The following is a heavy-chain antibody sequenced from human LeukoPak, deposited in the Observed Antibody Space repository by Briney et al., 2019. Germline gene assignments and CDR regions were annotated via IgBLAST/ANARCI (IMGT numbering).Heavy chain of an antibody. CDR3: ARRGSGSYVLDY. CDR2: INPSDGVI. J-gene: IGHJ4*02. Sequence: GASVKVSCKASGDTFTRYYMHWVRQAPGQGLEWMGIINPSDGVIDYAQKFQDRVTMTRDTSTSTVYMELSSLRSEDTAVYYCARRGSGSYVLDYWGQGTLVTVSS. V-gene: IGHV1-46*01. D-gene: IGHD3-10*01. CDR1: GDTFTRYY.